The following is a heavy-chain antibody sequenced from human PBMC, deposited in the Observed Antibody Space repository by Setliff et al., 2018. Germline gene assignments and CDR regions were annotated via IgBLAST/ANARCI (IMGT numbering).Heavy chain of an antibody. CDR2: INPSGGYT. J-gene: IGHJ4*02. D-gene: IGHD2-8*01. CDR3: ARGLIVLPGPSGDMGYFDY. CDR1: GHTFTSYF. Sequence: ASVKVSCKASGHTFTSYFMQWVRQAPGQGLEWIGMINPSGGYTIYAQKFQGRVTMTRDTSTSTVYLELSSLRSEDTAVYYCARGLIVLPGPSGDMGYFDYWGQGTLVTVSS. V-gene: IGHV1-46*01.